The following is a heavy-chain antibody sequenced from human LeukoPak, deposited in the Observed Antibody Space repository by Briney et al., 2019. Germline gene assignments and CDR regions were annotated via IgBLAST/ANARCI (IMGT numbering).Heavy chain of an antibody. CDR1: GFTFTTYW. V-gene: IGHV3-74*01. Sequence: PGGSLRLSCAASGFTFTTYWMHWVRQAPGKGLVWVSHINSDGSITSYADSVKGRFTISRDNAKNTLYLQMNSLRAEDTAVYYCARNGFYYYYGMDVWGQGTTVTVSS. D-gene: IGHD2-8*01. CDR2: INSDGSIT. CDR3: ARNGFYYYYGMDV. J-gene: IGHJ6*02.